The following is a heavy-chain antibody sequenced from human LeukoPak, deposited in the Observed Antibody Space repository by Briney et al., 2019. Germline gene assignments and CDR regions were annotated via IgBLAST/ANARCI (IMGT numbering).Heavy chain of an antibody. Sequence: GSLRLSCAASGFTVSAYAMAWVRPAPGKGLEWVSTIYDDNTYYADSVKGRFAISTDNSKNTLYLQMNSLRVEDTAVYFCAARKVRGVWFYLDYWGQGTLVTVSS. J-gene: IGHJ4*02. CDR2: IYDDNT. V-gene: IGHV3-23*01. CDR1: GFTVSAYA. D-gene: IGHD3-10*01. CDR3: AARKVRGVWFYLDY.